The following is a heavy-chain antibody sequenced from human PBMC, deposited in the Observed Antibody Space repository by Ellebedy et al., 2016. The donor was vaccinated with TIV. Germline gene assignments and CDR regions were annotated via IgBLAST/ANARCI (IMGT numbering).Heavy chain of an antibody. CDR2: IYYSGST. J-gene: IGHJ5*02. Sequence: MPSETLSLNCTVSGGSISSGTYSWGWIRQPPEKGLEWIGSIYYSGSTYYNPSLKSRVTISVDTSKNQFSLKLSSVTAADTAVYYCARHDMVRGGYSSQSWFDPWGQGTLVTVSS. V-gene: IGHV4-39*01. D-gene: IGHD3-10*01. CDR1: GGSISSGTYS. CDR3: ARHDMVRGGYSSQSWFDP.